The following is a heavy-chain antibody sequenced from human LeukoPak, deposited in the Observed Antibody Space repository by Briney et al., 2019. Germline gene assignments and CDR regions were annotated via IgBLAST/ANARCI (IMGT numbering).Heavy chain of an antibody. V-gene: IGHV4-59*08. D-gene: IGHD3-10*01. CDR1: GGSISSYY. CDR2: IYYSGST. Sequence: SETLSLTCTVSGGSISSYYWSWIRQPPGKGLEWIGYIYYSGSTNYNPSLKSRVTISVDTSKNQFSLKLSSVTAADTAVYYCARHYKPLPHAFDTWGQGTMVTVSS. J-gene: IGHJ3*02. CDR3: ARHYKPLPHAFDT.